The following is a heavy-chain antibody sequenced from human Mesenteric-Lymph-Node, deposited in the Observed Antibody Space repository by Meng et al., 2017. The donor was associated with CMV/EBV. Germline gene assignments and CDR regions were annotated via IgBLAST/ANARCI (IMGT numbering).Heavy chain of an antibody. D-gene: IGHD6-6*01. V-gene: IGHV3-30*02. CDR3: AKGPWSSSGYYGKDV. CDR1: GFTFSSYG. CDR2: IRYDGSNK. Sequence: GGSLRPSCAASGFTFSSYGMHWVRQAPGKGLEWVAFIRYDGSNKYYADSVKGRFTISRDNSKNTLYQQMDSLRADDTALYYCAKGPWSSSGYYGKDVWGQGTTVTVSS. J-gene: IGHJ6*02.